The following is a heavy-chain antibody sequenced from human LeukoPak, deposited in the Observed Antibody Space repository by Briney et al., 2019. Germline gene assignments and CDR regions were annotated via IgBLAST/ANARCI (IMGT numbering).Heavy chain of an antibody. V-gene: IGHV4-31*03. CDR2: IYYTGST. Sequence: SETLSLTCTVSGGSISGGGYYWSWIRQHPGKGLEWIGYIYYTGSTDYNPSLKNRVAISVDMSKNQFYLRLSSVTAADTAVYYCARDRPTGLWSGMDVWGKGTTVTVSS. J-gene: IGHJ6*03. CDR3: ARDRPTGLWSGMDV. D-gene: IGHD3-3*01. CDR1: GGSISGGGYY.